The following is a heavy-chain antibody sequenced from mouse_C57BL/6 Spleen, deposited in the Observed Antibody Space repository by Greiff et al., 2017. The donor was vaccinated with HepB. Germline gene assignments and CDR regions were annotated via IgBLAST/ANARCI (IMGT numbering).Heavy chain of an antibody. V-gene: IGHV1-18*01. CDR3: ARPYYYGSSYGNYAMDY. CDR1: GYTFTDYN. Sequence: EVQLVESGPELVKPGASVKIPCKASGYTFTDYNMDWVKQSHGKSLEWIGDINPNNGGTIYNQKFKGKATLTVDKSSSTAYMELRSLTSEDTAVYYCARPYYYGSSYGNYAMDYWGQGTSVTVSS. D-gene: IGHD1-1*01. CDR2: INPNNGGT. J-gene: IGHJ4*01.